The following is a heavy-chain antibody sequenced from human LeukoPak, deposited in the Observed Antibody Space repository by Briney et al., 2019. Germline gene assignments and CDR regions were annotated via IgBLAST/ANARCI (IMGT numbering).Heavy chain of an antibody. V-gene: IGHV4-39*07. CDR1: GGSISSSSYY. CDR3: ARDLGYSSSWCWFDP. J-gene: IGHJ5*02. Sequence: NPLETLSLTCTVSGGSISSSSYYWGWIRQPPGKGLEWIGSSYYSGSTYYNPSLKSRVTISVDTSKNQFSLKLSSVTAADTAVYYCARDLGYSSSWCWFDPWGQGTLVTVSS. D-gene: IGHD6-13*01. CDR2: SYYSGST.